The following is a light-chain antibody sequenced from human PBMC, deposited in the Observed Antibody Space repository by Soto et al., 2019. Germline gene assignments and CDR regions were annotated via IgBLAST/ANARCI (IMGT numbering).Light chain of an antibody. CDR1: GNAVGAYNY. Sequence: QSALTQPRSVSGSPGQSVTISCTGTGNAVGAYNYVSWYQQHPGRPPKLLIYGVVRWPSGVPDRFSGSKSGNTASLTISGLQAEDEADYFCCSYAGGYTYLFGTGTKLTVL. J-gene: IGLJ1*01. CDR3: CSYAGGYTYL. CDR2: GVV. V-gene: IGLV2-11*01.